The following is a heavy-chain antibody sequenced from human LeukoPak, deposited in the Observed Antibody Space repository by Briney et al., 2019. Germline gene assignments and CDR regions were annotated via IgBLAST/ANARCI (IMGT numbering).Heavy chain of an antibody. CDR2: INPNSGGT. CDR3: ARHDYDFWSGYLNWFDP. CDR1: GYTFTRYY. J-gene: IGHJ5*02. Sequence: GASVKVSCKASGYTFTRYYMHWVRQAPGQGLEGMGWINPNSGGTYYAQKFQGRVTMTRDTSISTAYMELSSLKASDTAMYYCARHDYDFWSGYLNWFDPWGQGTLVTVSS. V-gene: IGHV1-2*02. D-gene: IGHD3-3*01.